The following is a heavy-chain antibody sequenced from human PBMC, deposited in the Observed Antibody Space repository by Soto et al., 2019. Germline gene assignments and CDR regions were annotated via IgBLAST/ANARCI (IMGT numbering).Heavy chain of an antibody. CDR3: ARDGPDVAVTHNNWFDP. CDR2: INAGNGNT. J-gene: IGHJ5*02. Sequence: QVQLVQSGAEVKKPGASVKVSCKASGYTFTSYAMHWVRQAPGQRLEWMGWINAGNGNTKYSQKFQGRVTITRDTSASTAYRELSSLRSEDTAVYYCARDGPDVAVTHNNWFDPWGQGTLVTVSS. CDR1: GYTFTSYA. V-gene: IGHV1-3*01. D-gene: IGHD2-15*01.